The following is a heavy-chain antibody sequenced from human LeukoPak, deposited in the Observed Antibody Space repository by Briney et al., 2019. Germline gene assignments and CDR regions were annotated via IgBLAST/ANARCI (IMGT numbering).Heavy chain of an antibody. V-gene: IGHV3-23*01. Sequence: PGGSLRLSCEGSGFNFGGYSMSWVRQAPGKGLEWVSGILSGGGSTYYADAVKGRFTISRDNSRSTLFLQMNSLRAEDTAVYYCAREIRSIAAAGATHYYYYYMDVWGKGTTVTVSS. D-gene: IGHD6-13*01. CDR1: GFNFGGYS. CDR2: ILSGGGST. J-gene: IGHJ6*03. CDR3: AREIRSIAAAGATHYYYYYMDV.